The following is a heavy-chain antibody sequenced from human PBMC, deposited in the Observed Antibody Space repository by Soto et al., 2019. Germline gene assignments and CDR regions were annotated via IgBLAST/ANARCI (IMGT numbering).Heavy chain of an antibody. V-gene: IGHV3-15*01. CDR3: TTESVISGYDSYTFDY. D-gene: IGHD5-12*01. CDR1: GFTFSSYE. Sequence: LRLSCAASGFTFSSYEMNWVRQAPGKGLEWVGRIKSKTDGGTTDYAAPVKGRFTISRDDSKNTLYLQMNSLKTEDTAVYYCTTESVISGYDSYTFDYWGQGTLVTVSS. CDR2: IKSKTDGGTT. J-gene: IGHJ4*02.